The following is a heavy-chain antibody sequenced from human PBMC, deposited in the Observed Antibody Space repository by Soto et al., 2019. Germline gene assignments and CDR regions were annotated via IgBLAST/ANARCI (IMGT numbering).Heavy chain of an antibody. CDR2: IYYSGST. Sequence: SETLSLTCTVSGGSISSGDYYWSWIRQPPGKGLEWIGYIYYSGSTYYNPSLKSQVTISVDTSKNQFSLKLSSVTAADTAVYYCARDNLYGAFDYWGQGTLVTVSS. V-gene: IGHV4-30-4*01. CDR3: ARDNLYGAFDY. J-gene: IGHJ4*02. D-gene: IGHD3-16*01. CDR1: GGSISSGDYY.